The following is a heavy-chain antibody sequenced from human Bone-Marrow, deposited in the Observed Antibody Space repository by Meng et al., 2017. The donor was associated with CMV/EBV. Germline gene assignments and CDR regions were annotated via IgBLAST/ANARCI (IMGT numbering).Heavy chain of an antibody. CDR1: GFTFSSYA. D-gene: IGHD3-3*01. CDR2: FSGSRVIT. V-gene: IGHV3-23*01. CDR3: ARDSFWSGSDY. Sequence: GGSLRLSCAASGFTFSSYAMSWVRQAPGKGLEWVSSFSGSRVITYYADSVKGRFTISRDNSKNTLSLQMNSLTADDTAVYYCARDSFWSGSDYWGQGTLVTVSS. J-gene: IGHJ4*02.